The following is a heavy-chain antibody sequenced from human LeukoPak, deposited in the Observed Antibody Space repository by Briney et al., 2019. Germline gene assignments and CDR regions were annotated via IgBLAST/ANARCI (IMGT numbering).Heavy chain of an antibody. V-gene: IGHV3-23*01. CDR2: ISGSGDRT. Sequence: GGPLRLSCAASGFTFSSYGMSWVRQAPGKGLEWVSAISGSGDRTYFADSVKGRFTISRDNSKKTLNLQMNSLRADDTAVYYCAKTRYFDILTAYSPAAYFDYWGQGTLVTVSS. J-gene: IGHJ4*02. CDR3: AKTRYFDILTAYSPAAYFDY. CDR1: GFTFSSYG. D-gene: IGHD3-9*01.